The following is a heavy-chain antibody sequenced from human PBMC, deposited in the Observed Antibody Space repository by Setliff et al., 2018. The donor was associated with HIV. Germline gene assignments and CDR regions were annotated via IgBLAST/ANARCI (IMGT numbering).Heavy chain of an antibody. V-gene: IGHV4-34*03. CDR3: NIYYYYYMDV. J-gene: IGHJ6*03. CDR1: GGSLSGYY. Sequence: PSETLSLTCAVYGGSLSGYYWGWIRQPPGKGLEWIVSIPYSGSTYYNPSLKSRVSLSVDTSKNQFSLNLSSVTAADTAVYYCNIYYYYYMDVWGKGTTVTVSS. CDR2: IPYSGST.